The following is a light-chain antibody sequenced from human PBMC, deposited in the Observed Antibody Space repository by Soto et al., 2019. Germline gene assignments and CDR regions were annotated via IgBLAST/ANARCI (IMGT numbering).Light chain of an antibody. CDR3: SSYKSSSILV. CDR2: EVS. CDR1: SSDVGDYNY. J-gene: IGLJ1*01. V-gene: IGLV2-14*01. Sequence: QSVLTQPASVSGSPGQSITISCTGTSSDVGDYNYVSWYQQHPGKAPKLMIYEVSNRPSGVSNRFSGSKSGNTASLTISGLQAEDEADYYCSSYKSSSILVFGTGTKVTVL.